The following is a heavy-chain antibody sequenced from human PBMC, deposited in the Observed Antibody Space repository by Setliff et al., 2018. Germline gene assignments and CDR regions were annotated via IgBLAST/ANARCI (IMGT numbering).Heavy chain of an antibody. V-gene: IGHV4-59*08. Sequence: SETLSLTCNVSGDSIGNYYWSWLRQSPGRGLEWIGYVDHSDYANYNPSLKRRVTISVDTSKNQFSLRLSLVTAADTATYYCARQKEYSGRSCFQHWGQGIPVTV. CDR2: VDHSDYA. J-gene: IGHJ1*01. D-gene: IGHD1-26*01. CDR3: ARQKEYSGRSCFQH. CDR1: GDSIGNYY.